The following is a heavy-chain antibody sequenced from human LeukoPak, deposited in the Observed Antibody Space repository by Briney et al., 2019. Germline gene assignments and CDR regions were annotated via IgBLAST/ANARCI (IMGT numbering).Heavy chain of an antibody. Sequence: SGTLSLTCAVSGGSISSSNWWSWVRQPPGKGLEWIGEIYHSGSTNYNPSLKSRVTISVDKSKNQFSLKLSSLTAADTAVYYCARDPGAAAAGTAWFDPWGQGTLVTVSS. D-gene: IGHD6-13*01. CDR1: GGSISSSNW. V-gene: IGHV4-4*02. CDR3: ARDPGAAAAGTAWFDP. CDR2: IYHSGST. J-gene: IGHJ5*02.